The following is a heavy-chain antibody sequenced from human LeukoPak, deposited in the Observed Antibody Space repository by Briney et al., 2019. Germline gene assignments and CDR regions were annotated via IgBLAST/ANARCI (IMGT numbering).Heavy chain of an antibody. J-gene: IGHJ4*02. Sequence: ASVKVSCKASGYTFTGYYMHWVRQAPGQGLEWMGWINPNSGGTNYAQKFQGRVTMTRDTSISTAYMELSSLRSEDTAVYYCARDQLHIVVAVAATNGENYFDYWGQGTLVTVSS. CDR2: INPNSGGT. CDR1: GYTFTGYY. V-gene: IGHV1-2*02. CDR3: ARDQLHIVVAVAATNGENYFDY. D-gene: IGHD2-15*01.